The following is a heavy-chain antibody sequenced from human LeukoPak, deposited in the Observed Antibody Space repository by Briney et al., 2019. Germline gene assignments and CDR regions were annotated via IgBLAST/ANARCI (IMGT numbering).Heavy chain of an antibody. CDR2: IYSDGRT. Sequence: SGGSLRLSCAGSGFTVSSNYMTWVRQAPGKGLEWVSVIYSDGRTYYGDSVKGRFTIPRDNSKNMVYLQMNSLRAEDTALYYCALAGYRSSGLGVWGQGTLVTVSS. D-gene: IGHD6-13*01. CDR3: ALAGYRSSGLGV. CDR1: GFTVSSNY. V-gene: IGHV3-53*01. J-gene: IGHJ4*02.